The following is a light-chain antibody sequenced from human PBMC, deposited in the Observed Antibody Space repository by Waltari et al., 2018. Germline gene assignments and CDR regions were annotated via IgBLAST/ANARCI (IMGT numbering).Light chain of an antibody. Sequence: STSASRSVSGNLAWYPQKPGQPPRLLSYGATTRPTGTLARFSGSGSGTEFTITISRLQSEDFEVYYCKQYNNRPITFGGGTKVEIK. J-gene: IGKJ4*01. CDR2: GAT. CDR1: RSVSGN. CDR3: KQYNNRPIT. V-gene: IGKV3-15*01.